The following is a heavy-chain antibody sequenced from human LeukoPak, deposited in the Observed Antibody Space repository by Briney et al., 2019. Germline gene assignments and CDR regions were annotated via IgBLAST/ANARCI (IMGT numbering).Heavy chain of an antibody. Sequence: SQTLSLTCAVSGGSFNSGDYYWSWIRQPPGKGLEWIGYIYYSGSTYYNPSLKSRVTISEDTSKMQFSLKLTSVTAADTAVYYCARGHDFNWFDPWGQGTLVTVSS. CDR2: IYYSGST. CDR3: ARGHDFNWFDP. J-gene: IGHJ5*02. D-gene: IGHD3-3*01. CDR1: GGSFNSGDYY. V-gene: IGHV4-30-4*08.